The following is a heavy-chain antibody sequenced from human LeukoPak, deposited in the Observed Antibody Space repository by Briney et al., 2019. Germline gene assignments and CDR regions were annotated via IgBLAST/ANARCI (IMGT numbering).Heavy chain of an antibody. Sequence: GGSLRLSCAASGFTFSSYEMNWVRQAPGKGLEWVSYISSSGSTIYYADSVKGRFTISRDNAKNSLYLQMNSLRAEDTAVYYCARVNRDFWSGYRENDAFDIWGQGTMVTVSS. CDR2: ISSSGSTI. CDR1: GFTFSSYE. CDR3: ARVNRDFWSGYRENDAFDI. V-gene: IGHV3-48*03. D-gene: IGHD3-3*01. J-gene: IGHJ3*02.